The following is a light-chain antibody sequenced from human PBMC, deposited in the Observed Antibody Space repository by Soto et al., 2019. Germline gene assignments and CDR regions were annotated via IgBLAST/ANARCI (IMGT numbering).Light chain of an antibody. Sequence: VLTQSPATLFLSPGERATLSCRASQTVSRYLAWYQQKPGQAPRLLIYYASNRATGIPARFSGSGSGTDYTLTIRSLEPEDFAVYYCQQRSNWPLFTFGGGTKVEI. CDR1: QTVSRY. J-gene: IGKJ4*01. CDR3: QQRSNWPLFT. V-gene: IGKV3-11*01. CDR2: YAS.